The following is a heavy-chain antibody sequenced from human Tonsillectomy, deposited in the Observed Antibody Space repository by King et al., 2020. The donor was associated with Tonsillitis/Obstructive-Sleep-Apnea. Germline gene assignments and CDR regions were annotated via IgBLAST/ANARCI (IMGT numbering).Heavy chain of an antibody. V-gene: IGHV3-15*01. J-gene: IGHJ3*02. D-gene: IGHD5-12*01. CDR1: GFTFSNAW. Sequence: VQLVESGGGLVKPGGSLRLSCAASGFTFSNAWMSWVRQAPGKGLEWVGRIKSKTDGGTSDYAAPVKGRFIISRDDSKKTLYLQMNSLKTEDTAVYYCATRGYSGYDGFNDAFDIWGQGTMVTVSP. CDR3: ATRGYSGYDGFNDAFDI. CDR2: IKSKTDGGTS.